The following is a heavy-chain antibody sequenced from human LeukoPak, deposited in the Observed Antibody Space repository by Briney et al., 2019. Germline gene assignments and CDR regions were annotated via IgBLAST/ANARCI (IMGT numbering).Heavy chain of an antibody. D-gene: IGHD6-13*01. CDR3: ARDLRYSSSWYDY. Sequence: ASVKVSCKASGYTFTGYYMHWVRQAPGQGLEWMGWINPNSGGTNYAQKFQGRVTMTRDTSISTAYMELSRLRSDDTAVYYCARDLRYSSSWYDYWGQGTLVTVSS. CDR1: GYTFTGYY. V-gene: IGHV1-2*02. J-gene: IGHJ4*02. CDR2: INPNSGGT.